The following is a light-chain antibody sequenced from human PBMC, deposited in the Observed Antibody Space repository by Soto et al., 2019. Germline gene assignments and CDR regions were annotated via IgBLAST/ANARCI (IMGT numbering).Light chain of an antibody. CDR2: GAS. CDR3: HQYGGSPPT. J-gene: IGKJ1*01. Sequence: EIVMTQSPATLSVSPGERATLSCRASQSVSSNLAWYQQKPGRAPRLLIYGASTRATGIPARFSGSGSGTEFTLTISSLQSEDFAVYHCHQYGGSPPTLGQGTKVDI. CDR1: QSVSSN. V-gene: IGKV3-15*01.